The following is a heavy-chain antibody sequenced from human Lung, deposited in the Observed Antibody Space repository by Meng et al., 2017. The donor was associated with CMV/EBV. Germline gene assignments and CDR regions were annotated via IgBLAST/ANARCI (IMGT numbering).Heavy chain of an antibody. Sequence: SVKVSCKASGGTFSSYAISWVRQAPGQGLEWMGGIIPIFGTANYAQKFQGRVTITTDESTSTAYMELSSLRSEDTAVYYCARGGSSSWSRRYNWFDPWGHGTLVTVSS. J-gene: IGHJ5*02. CDR1: GGTFSSYA. D-gene: IGHD6-13*01. CDR3: ARGGSSSWSRRYNWFDP. CDR2: IIPIFGTA. V-gene: IGHV1-69*05.